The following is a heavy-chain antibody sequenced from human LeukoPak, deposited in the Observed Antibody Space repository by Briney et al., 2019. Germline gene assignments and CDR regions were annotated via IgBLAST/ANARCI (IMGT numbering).Heavy chain of an antibody. D-gene: IGHD1-14*01. CDR2: IYYSGST. V-gene: IGHV4-31*03. J-gene: IGHJ6*03. CDR1: GVSISSGGYY. CDR3: AREPASPPYYYYYMDV. Sequence: PSETLSLTCTVSGVSISSGGYYWSWIRQHPGKGLEWIGYIYYSGSTYYNPSLKSRVTISVDTSKNQFSLKLSSVTAADTAVYYRAREPASPPYYYYYMDVWGKGTTVTVSS.